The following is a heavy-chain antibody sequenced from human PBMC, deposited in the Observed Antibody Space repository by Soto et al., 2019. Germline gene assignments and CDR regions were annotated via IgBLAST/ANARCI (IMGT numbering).Heavy chain of an antibody. Sequence: GGALRLSCAASGFTFTSYSMNWVRQAPGKGLEWVSYIRGTTHYADSVKGRFTISRDNARSSLYLQMNSLRADDTAVYYCARDDSFAFDIWGQGTMVTVSS. CDR2: IRGTT. J-gene: IGHJ3*02. D-gene: IGHD2-21*01. CDR1: GFTFTSYS. CDR3: ARDDSFAFDI. V-gene: IGHV3-48*01.